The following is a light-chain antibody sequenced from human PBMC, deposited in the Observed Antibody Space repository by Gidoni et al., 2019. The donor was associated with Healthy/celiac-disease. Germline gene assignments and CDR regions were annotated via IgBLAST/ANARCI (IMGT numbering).Light chain of an antibody. CDR3: QQYGSSLWT. J-gene: IGKJ1*01. CDR1: QSVSSSY. CDR2: GAS. V-gene: IGKV3-20*01. Sequence: IVLTQSPGTLSLSPREISTLSCRASQSVSSSYLAWYQQKPGQAPRLLIYGASSRATGIPDRFSGSGSGTDFTLTISRLEAEDFAVYYCQQYGSSLWTFGQGTKVEIK.